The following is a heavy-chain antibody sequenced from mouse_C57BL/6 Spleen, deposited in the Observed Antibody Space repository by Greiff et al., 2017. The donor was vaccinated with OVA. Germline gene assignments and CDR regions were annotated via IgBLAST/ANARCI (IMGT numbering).Heavy chain of an antibody. D-gene: IGHD2-3*01. V-gene: IGHV1-52*01. Sequence: QVQLQQPGAELVRPGSSVKLSCKASGYTFTSYWMHWVKQRPIQGLEWIGNIDPSDSETHYNQKFKDKATLTVDKSSSTAYMQLSSLTSEDSAVYYCAREIAFYDGYYADWGQGTSVTVSS. CDR3: AREIAFYDGYYAD. CDR1: GYTFTSYW. J-gene: IGHJ4*01. CDR2: IDPSDSET.